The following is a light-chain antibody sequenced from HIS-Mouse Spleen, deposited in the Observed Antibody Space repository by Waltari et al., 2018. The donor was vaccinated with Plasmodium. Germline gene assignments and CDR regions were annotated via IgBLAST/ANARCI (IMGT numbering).Light chain of an antibody. Sequence: DIVMTQSPDSLAVSLGDRATINCKSSQSVLYSSNNKNYFAWDQQKPGQPTKMLIYCASTRVYGVPDRISGSGSGTDVTLNISSLQAEDVAVYYCQQYYSTPPYTFGQGTKLEIK. V-gene: IGKV4-1*01. CDR1: QSVLYSSNNKNY. J-gene: IGKJ2*01. CDR2: CAS. CDR3: QQYYSTPPYT.